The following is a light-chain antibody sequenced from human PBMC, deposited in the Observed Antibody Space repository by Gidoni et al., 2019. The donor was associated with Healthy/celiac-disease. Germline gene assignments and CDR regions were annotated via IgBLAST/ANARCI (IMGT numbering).Light chain of an antibody. CDR3: MQALQTPRT. CDR2: LGS. Sequence: DIVMTQFSLSLPVTPGEPASLSCRTSQSLLHSNGYNYLDWYLQKPGQSPQLLIYLGSNRDSGVPDRFSGSGSGTDFTLKISKVEAEDVGVYYCMQALQTPRTFGPGTKVDIK. CDR1: QSLLHSNGYNY. J-gene: IGKJ3*01. V-gene: IGKV2-28*01.